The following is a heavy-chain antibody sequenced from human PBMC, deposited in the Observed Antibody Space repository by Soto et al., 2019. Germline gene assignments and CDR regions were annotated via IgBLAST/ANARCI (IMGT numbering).Heavy chain of an antibody. Sequence: GASVKVSCKASGGTFSSYTISWVRQAPGQGLEWMGRIIPILGIANYAQKLQGRVTMTTDTSTSTAYMELRSLRSDDTAVYYCARDLAYCGGDCYVDAFDIWGQGTMVTVS. J-gene: IGHJ3*02. CDR3: ARDLAYCGGDCYVDAFDI. CDR2: IIPILGIA. CDR1: GGTFSSYT. V-gene: IGHV1-69*04. D-gene: IGHD2-21*02.